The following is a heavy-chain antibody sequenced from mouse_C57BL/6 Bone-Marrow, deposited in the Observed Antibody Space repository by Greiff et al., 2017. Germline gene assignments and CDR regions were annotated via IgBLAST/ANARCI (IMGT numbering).Heavy chain of an antibody. CDR2: IWTGGGT. D-gene: IGHD1-1*01. J-gene: IGHJ4*01. CDR1: GFSLTRYA. CDR3: ASITTVTHPGYAMDY. Sequence: QVQLKESGPGLVAPSQRLSITCTVSGFSLTRYAISWVRQPPGKGLAWLGVIWTGGGTNYHSALNSSLRISKDNSKRQVSLKMNRLQTDDTARYYWASITTVTHPGYAMDYWGKGTSVTVSS. V-gene: IGHV2-9-1*01.